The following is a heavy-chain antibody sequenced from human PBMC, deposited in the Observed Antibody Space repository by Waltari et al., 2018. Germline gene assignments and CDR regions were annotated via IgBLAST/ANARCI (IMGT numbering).Heavy chain of an antibody. J-gene: IGHJ6*03. Sequence: EVQLVESGGSLVPPGGSMRISCAVSGFTFSNRWMHWVRQAQGKGLVWVSRINKDGSSISYADSVEGRFTSSRDNAKKTLYLQMNRLRAEDTGVYYCAREGPQLSDYMDVWGKGTTVNVSS. D-gene: IGHD2-15*01. CDR2: INKDGSSI. CDR3: AREGPQLSDYMDV. V-gene: IGHV3-74*01. CDR1: GFTFSNRW.